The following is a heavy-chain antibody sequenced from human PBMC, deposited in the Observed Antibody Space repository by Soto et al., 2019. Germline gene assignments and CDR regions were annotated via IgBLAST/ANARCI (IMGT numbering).Heavy chain of an antibody. V-gene: IGHV3-21*01. Sequence: GGSLRLSCAASGFTFSSYSMNWVRQAPGKGLEWVSSISSSSSYIYYADSVKGRFTISRDNEKNSLYLQMNSLRAEDTAVYYCASSRIAARSNDAFDIWGQGTMVTVSS. CDR1: GFTFSSYS. CDR3: ASSRIAARSNDAFDI. J-gene: IGHJ3*02. D-gene: IGHD6-6*01. CDR2: ISSSSSYI.